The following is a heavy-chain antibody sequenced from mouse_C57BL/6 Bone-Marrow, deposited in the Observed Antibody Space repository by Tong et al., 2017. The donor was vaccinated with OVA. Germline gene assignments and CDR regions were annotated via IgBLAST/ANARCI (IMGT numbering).Heavy chain of an antibody. V-gene: IGHV5-6*01. CDR2: ISSGGSYT. Sequence: EVQLQESGGDLVKPGGSLKLSCAASGFTFSSYGMSWVRQTPDKRLEWVATISSGGSYTYYPDSVKGRFTISRDNAKNTLYLQMSSLKSEDTAMYYCARRPRVSSWGQGTTLTVSS. CDR1: GFTFSSYG. CDR3: ARRPRVSS. J-gene: IGHJ2*01.